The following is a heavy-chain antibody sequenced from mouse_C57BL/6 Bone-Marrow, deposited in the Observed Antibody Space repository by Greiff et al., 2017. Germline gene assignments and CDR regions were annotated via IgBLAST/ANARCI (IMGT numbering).Heavy chain of an antibody. CDR3: TRGHYGSSFDY. CDR1: GFTFSSYA. Sequence: EVMLVESGEGLVKPGGSLKLSCAASGFTFSSYAMSWVRQTPEQRLEWVAYISSGGDYIYYADTVKGRFTISRDNARNTLYLQMSSLKSEDTAMYYCTRGHYGSSFDYWGQGTTLTVSS. J-gene: IGHJ2*01. V-gene: IGHV5-9-1*02. CDR2: ISSGGDYI. D-gene: IGHD1-1*01.